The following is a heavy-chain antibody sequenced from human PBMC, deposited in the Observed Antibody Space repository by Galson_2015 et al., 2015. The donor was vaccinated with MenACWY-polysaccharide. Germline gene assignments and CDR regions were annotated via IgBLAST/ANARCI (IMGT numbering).Heavy chain of an antibody. D-gene: IGHD2-2*01. CDR1: GFTFSSHR. Sequence: SLRLSCAASGFTFSSHRMAWVRQAPGRGLEWVATISEDGSKTYYVDSVKGRFTISRDNAENSVFLQMNGLRDEDTDLYYCARDPDTSSKVDYWGQGTLVTVSS. J-gene: IGHJ4*02. V-gene: IGHV3-7*01. CDR2: ISEDGSKT. CDR3: ARDPDTSSKVDY.